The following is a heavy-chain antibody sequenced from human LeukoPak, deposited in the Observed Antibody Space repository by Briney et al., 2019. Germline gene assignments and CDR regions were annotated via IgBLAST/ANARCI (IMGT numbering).Heavy chain of an antibody. D-gene: IGHD2-2*01. CDR3: ASQTGYCSTTSCYDY. CDR1: GGSISSGGYY. V-gene: IGHV4-31*03. J-gene: IGHJ4*02. Sequence: SETLSLTCTVSGGSISSGGYYWSRIRQHPGKGLEWIGYIYYSGNTYYNPSLKSRVTISVGTSRTQFSLKLSSVTAADTAVYYCASQTGYCSTTSCYDYWGQGTLVTVSS. CDR2: IYYSGNT.